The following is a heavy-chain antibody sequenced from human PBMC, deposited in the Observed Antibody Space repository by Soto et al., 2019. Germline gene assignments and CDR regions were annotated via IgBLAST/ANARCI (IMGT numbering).Heavy chain of an antibody. CDR2: INHSGST. J-gene: IGHJ5*02. V-gene: IGHV4-34*01. D-gene: IGHD3-3*01. Sequence: PSETLSLTCAVYGGSFSGYYWSWIRQPPGKGLEWIGEINHSGSTNYNPSLKSRVTISVDTSKNQFSLKLSSVTAADTAVYYCARVLSITIFGVVRNWFDPWGQGTLVTVSS. CDR1: GGSFSGYY. CDR3: ARVLSITIFGVVRNWFDP.